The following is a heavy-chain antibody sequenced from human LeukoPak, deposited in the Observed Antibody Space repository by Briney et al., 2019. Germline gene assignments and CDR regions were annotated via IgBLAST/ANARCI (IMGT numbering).Heavy chain of an antibody. CDR3: AREVTPYY. V-gene: IGHV3-7*01. Sequence: GGSLRLSCVASGFTFSDYWMSWVRQVPGKGLEWVANIKQEGSEKYYVDSVKGRFTISRDNAKNSLYLQMKSLRAEDTAVYYCAREVTPYYWGQGTLVTVSS. D-gene: IGHD2-21*02. CDR1: GFTFSDYW. CDR2: IKQEGSEK. J-gene: IGHJ4*02.